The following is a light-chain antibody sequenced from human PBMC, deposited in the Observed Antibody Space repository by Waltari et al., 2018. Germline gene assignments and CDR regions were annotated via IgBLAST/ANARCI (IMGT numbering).Light chain of an antibody. J-gene: IGKJ2*01. CDR1: QSILSSSNNKNY. Sequence: DIVMTQSPDSLAVSLGERATINCKSSQSILSSSNNKNYLAWYRQKPGQPPQLLIYWASTRESGVPDRFSGSGSGTDFTLTTSSLQPEDVAVYYCQQHYSPPNTFGQGTKLEIK. CDR3: QQHYSPPNT. V-gene: IGKV4-1*01. CDR2: WAS.